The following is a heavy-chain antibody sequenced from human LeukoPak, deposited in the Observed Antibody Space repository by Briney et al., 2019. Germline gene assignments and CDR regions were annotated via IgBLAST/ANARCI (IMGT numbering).Heavy chain of an antibody. J-gene: IGHJ4*02. V-gene: IGHV4-34*01. D-gene: IGHD2-15*01. CDR2: TNHSGST. CDR1: GGSFSGYY. Sequence: SETLSLTCAVYGGSFSGYYWSWIRQPPGKGLEWIGETNHSGSTNYNPSLKSRATISVETSKNQFSLKLSAVTTAHPPGYYCARGLRVEQNCSGGSCSFDYWGQGTRVTVSS. CDR3: ARGLRVEQNCSGGSCSFDY.